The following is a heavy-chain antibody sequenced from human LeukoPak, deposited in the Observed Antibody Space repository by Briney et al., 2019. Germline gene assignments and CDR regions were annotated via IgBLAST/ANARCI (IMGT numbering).Heavy chain of an antibody. CDR1: GFTFSNYW. D-gene: IGHD4-17*01. V-gene: IGHV3-7*03. Sequence: GGSLRLSCAASGFTFSNYWMDWVRQAPGKGLEWVAIIKEDGSKKDYVDSVKGRFTISRDNAKNSLYLQMNSLRDEDTAVYYCARDPAYGAFDIWGQGTVVTVSS. CDR2: IKEDGSKK. J-gene: IGHJ3*02. CDR3: ARDPAYGAFDI.